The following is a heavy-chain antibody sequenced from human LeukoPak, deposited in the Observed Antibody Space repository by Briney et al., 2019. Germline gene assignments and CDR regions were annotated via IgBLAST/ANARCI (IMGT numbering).Heavy chain of an antibody. V-gene: IGHV4-4*02. D-gene: IGHD4-17*01. CDR3: ARDLDGAADY. J-gene: IGHJ4*02. CDR2: IYHSGST. Sequence: GSMRLSCAASGITFSSDAMSWVRQPPGKGLEWIGEIYHSGSTNYNPSLKSRVTISVDKSKNQFSLKLSSVTAADTAVYYCARDLDGAADYWGQGTLVTVSS. CDR1: GITFSSDAM.